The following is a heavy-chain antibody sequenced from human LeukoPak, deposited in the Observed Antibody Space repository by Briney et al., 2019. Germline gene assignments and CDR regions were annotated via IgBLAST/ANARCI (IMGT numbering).Heavy chain of an antibody. J-gene: IGHJ2*01. D-gene: IGHD3-16*01. CDR2: INHSGST. V-gene: IGHV4-34*01. Sequence: SETLSLTCAVYGGSFSGYYWSWIRQPPGKGLEWIGEINHSGSTNYNPSLKSRVAISVDTSKNQFSLKLSSVTAADTAVYYCARVRGGIRYFDLWGRGTLVTVSS. CDR1: GGSFSGYY. CDR3: ARVRGGIRYFDL.